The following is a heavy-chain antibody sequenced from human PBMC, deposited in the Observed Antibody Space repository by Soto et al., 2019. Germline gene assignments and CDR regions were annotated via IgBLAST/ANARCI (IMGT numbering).Heavy chain of an antibody. CDR2: ISAYNGNT. Sequence: ASVKISCKASGYTFTSYGTSWVRQAPGQGLEWMGWISAYNGNTNYAQKLQGRVTMTTDTSTSTAYMELRSLRSDDTAVYYCARVNNQYYDFWSGYYTSQYYFDYWGQGTLVTVSS. J-gene: IGHJ4*02. CDR3: ARVNNQYYDFWSGYYTSQYYFDY. D-gene: IGHD3-3*01. V-gene: IGHV1-18*04. CDR1: GYTFTSYG.